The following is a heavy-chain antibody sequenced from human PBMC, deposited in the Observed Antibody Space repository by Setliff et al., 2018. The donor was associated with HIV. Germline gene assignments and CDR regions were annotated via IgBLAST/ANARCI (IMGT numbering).Heavy chain of an antibody. CDR1: GGTFRKYS. CDR3: ARDDHYYDLGSILSDWYFDL. V-gene: IGHV1-69*13. J-gene: IGHJ2*01. CDR2: IIPIFGST. D-gene: IGHD3-10*01. Sequence: GASVKVSCKASGGTFRKYSISWVQQAPGQGLEWMGGIIPIFGSTTYAQKFQDRVSITADESKDTVEMELSSLTSEDTAVYYCARDDHYYDLGSILSDWYFDLWDRGTLVTVSS.